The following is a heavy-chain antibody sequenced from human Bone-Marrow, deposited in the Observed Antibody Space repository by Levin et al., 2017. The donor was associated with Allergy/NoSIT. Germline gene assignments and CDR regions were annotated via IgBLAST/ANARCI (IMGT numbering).Heavy chain of an antibody. J-gene: IGHJ4*02. Sequence: PGGSLRLSCAASGITFSNAWMSWARQAPGKGLEWVGRIKSKNDGGTADYAAPVKGRFTISRDDSKNTLYLQMNSLKTEDTAVYFCTTYSSSWYYFDYWGQGTLVTVSS. V-gene: IGHV3-15*01. D-gene: IGHD6-13*01. CDR1: GITFSNAW. CDR2: IKSKNDGGTA. CDR3: TTYSSSWYYFDY.